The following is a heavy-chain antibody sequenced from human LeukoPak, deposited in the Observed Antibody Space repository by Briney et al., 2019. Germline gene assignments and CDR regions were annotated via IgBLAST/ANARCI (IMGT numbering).Heavy chain of an antibody. CDR2: IYTSGST. CDR1: GGSISSYY. D-gene: IGHD6-13*01. J-gene: IGHJ6*03. V-gene: IGHV4-4*09. Sequence: SETLSLTCTVPGGSISSYYWSWIRERPGKGLEWIGYIYTSGSTNYNPSLKSRVTISVDTSKNQFSLKLSSVTAADTAVYYCARFGSSSWDYYYMDVWGKGTTVTVSS. CDR3: ARFGSSSWDYYYMDV.